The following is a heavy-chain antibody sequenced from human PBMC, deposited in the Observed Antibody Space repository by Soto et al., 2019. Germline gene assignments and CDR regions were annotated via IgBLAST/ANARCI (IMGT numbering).Heavy chain of an antibody. D-gene: IGHD3-3*01. CDR1: GFTFRSYA. Sequence: GASLRLSCAASGFTFRSYAMTWVSQAPGKGLEWVSGISRSGGSTYYADSVNGRFTISRDNSKNTVYLQINSLRAEDTAVYYCSKWSGRGFGVAPFDAWVQGTMVTVSS. CDR3: SKWSGRGFGVAPFDA. J-gene: IGHJ5*02. CDR2: ISRSGGST. V-gene: IGHV3-23*01.